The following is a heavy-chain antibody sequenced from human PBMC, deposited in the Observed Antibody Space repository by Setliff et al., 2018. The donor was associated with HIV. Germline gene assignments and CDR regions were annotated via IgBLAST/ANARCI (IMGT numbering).Heavy chain of an antibody. CDR2: ISKSGTT. V-gene: IGHV4-31*03. J-gene: IGHJ4*02. D-gene: IGHD1-20*01. CDR3: ARISDLGMTLNQPYLDD. CDR1: GASISSGGYY. Sequence: SETLSLTCTVSGASISSGGYYWSWIRQVPGKGLESIGYISKSGTTYYSSSLKSRAIISRDTSKNQFSLQLTSVTATDTALYYCARISDLGMTLNQPYLDDWGQGTLVTVSS.